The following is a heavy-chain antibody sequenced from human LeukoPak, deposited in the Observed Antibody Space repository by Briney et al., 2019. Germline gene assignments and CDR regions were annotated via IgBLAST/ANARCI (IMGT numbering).Heavy chain of an antibody. V-gene: IGHV1-2*02. CDR1: GYTFTGYC. D-gene: IGHD2-2*01. Sequence: ASVKVSCKASGYTFTGYCMHWVRQAPGQGLEWMGWINPNSGGTNYAQKFQGRVTMTRDTSISTAYMELSRLRSDDTAVYYCARDQRAIGTSCPLGYWGQGNLVTVSS. CDR3: ARDQRAIGTSCPLGY. J-gene: IGHJ4*02. CDR2: INPNSGGT.